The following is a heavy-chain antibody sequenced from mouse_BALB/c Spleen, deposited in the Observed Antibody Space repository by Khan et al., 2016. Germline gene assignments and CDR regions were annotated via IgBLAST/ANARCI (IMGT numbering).Heavy chain of an antibody. Sequence: EVQLQESGPGLVKPSQSRSLTCTVTGYSSTSDYAWNWIRQFPGDKLEWMAYINYSGGTSYNPSLKSRISITRDTSKNQFFLQLNSVTAEDTATYYCARDYYGSSFFDYWGQGTLVTVSA. V-gene: IGHV3-2*02. J-gene: IGHJ3*01. CDR1: GYSSTSDYA. CDR3: ARDYYGSSFFDY. CDR2: INYSGGT. D-gene: IGHD1-1*01.